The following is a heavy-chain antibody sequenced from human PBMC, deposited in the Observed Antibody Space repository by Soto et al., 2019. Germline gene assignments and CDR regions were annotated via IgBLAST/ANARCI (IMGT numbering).Heavy chain of an antibody. Sequence: PGGSLRLSCVASGFTFSSYATSWVRQAPGKGLEWISTINGRGGSTYYADSVKGRFTTSRDNSKNTLYLQMNNLRAEDTGVYYCATPRSRKYYFDYWGQGTLVTVSS. D-gene: IGHD6-6*01. CDR2: INGRGGST. CDR1: GFTFSSYA. CDR3: ATPRSRKYYFDY. V-gene: IGHV3-23*01. J-gene: IGHJ4*02.